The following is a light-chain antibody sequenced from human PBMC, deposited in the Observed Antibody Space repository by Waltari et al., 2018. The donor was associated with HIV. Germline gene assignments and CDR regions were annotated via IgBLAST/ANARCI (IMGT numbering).Light chain of an antibody. V-gene: IGKV1-33*01. CDR3: QQNNSFPYT. J-gene: IGKJ2*01. CDR1: HHIGNF. CDR2: EAS. Sequence: DVQMTQSPASLSASLGERVTFTCQASHHIGNFLNWYQQLPGKAPKLLIYEASNLGTGVPSRFSGSGSGTHFTLTITDLQPEDIATYHCQQNNSFPYTFGQGSRLE.